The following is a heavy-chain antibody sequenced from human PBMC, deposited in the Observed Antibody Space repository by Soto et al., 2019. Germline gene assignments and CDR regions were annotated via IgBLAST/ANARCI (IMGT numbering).Heavy chain of an antibody. J-gene: IGHJ4*02. CDR1: GFTFDDYA. CDR2: ISWNSGSI. D-gene: IGHD2-15*01. CDR3: AKESAYCSGGSCYAAFFDY. V-gene: IGHV3-9*01. Sequence: EVQLVESGGGLVQPGRSLRLSCAASGFTFDDYAMHWVRQAPGKGLEWVSCISWNSGSIGYADSVKGRFTISRDNAKNSLYLQMNSLRAEDTALYYCAKESAYCSGGSCYAAFFDYWGQGTLVTVSS.